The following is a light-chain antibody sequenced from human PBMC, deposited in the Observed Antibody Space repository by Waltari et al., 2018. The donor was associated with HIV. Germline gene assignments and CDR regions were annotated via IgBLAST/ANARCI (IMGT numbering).Light chain of an antibody. CDR2: GVS. V-gene: IGLV2-14*01. Sequence: QSALTQPASVSGSPGQSVTIYCAGTSSDVGGYDYVSWYLQRPGKAPKLIIFGVSNRPSGVSSRFSGSKSGSTASLTVSGLQAEDEADYYCTSYSTNKNVLFGGGTKVTVL. CDR1: SSDVGGYDY. CDR3: TSYSTNKNVL. J-gene: IGLJ2*01.